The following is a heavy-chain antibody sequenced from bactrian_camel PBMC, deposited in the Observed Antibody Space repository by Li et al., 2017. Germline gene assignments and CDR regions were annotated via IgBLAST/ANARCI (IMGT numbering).Heavy chain of an antibody. V-gene: IGHV3-2*01. CDR2: INSRTDDST. Sequence: VQLVESGGGLVQPGGSLRLSCAASGLTFSNYYTNWVRQAPGRGLEWVSGINSRTDDSTVYSESVKGRFTISIDNAKSTLYLQMNSLKTEDTAMYFCAARYRVRGILSMTLAPSEFSDWGRGTQVTVS. J-gene: IGHJ4*01. CDR1: GLTFSNYY. CDR3: AARYRVRGILSMTLAPSEFSD. D-gene: IGHD2*01.